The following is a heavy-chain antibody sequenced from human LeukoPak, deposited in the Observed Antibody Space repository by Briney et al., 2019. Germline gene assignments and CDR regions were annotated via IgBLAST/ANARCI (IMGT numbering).Heavy chain of an antibody. CDR2: ISGSGGST. V-gene: IGHV3-23*01. CDR3: AKDRAAAGADAFDI. Sequence: GGSLTLSCAASGFTFSSYAMSWVRQAPGKWLEWVSAISGSGGSTYYADSVKGRFTISRDNSKNTLYLQMNRLRAEDTAVYYCAKDRAAAGADAFDIWGQGTMVTVSS. J-gene: IGHJ3*02. CDR1: GFTFSSYA. D-gene: IGHD6-13*01.